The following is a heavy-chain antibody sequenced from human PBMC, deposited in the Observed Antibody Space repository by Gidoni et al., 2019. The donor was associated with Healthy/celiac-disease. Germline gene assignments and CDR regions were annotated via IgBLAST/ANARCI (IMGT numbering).Heavy chain of an antibody. CDR2: INHSGST. J-gene: IGHJ6*02. CDR1: GGSFRCYY. V-gene: IGHV4-34*01. Sequence: QVQLQQWGAGLLKPSETLSLTCAVYGGSFRCYYWSWIRQPPGKGLEWIGEINHSGSTNYNPALKSRVTISVDTSKNQFSLKLSSVTAADTAVYYCARGLRFLEWLFIRYYYGMDVWGQGTTVTVSS. D-gene: IGHD3-3*01. CDR3: ARGLRFLEWLFIRYYYGMDV.